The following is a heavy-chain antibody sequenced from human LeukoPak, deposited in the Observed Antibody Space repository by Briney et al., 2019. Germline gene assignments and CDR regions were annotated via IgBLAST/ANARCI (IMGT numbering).Heavy chain of an antibody. CDR2: IYYSGST. CDR1: GGSISSSSYY. CDR3: ARDQNKWLRWGGYYFDY. D-gene: IGHD5-12*01. Sequence: SETLSLTCTVSGGSISSSSYYWGWIRQPPGKGLEWIGSIYYSGSTYYNPSLKSRVTISVDTSKNQFSLKLSSVTAADTAVYYCARDQNKWLRWGGYYFDYWGQGTLVTVSS. J-gene: IGHJ4*02. V-gene: IGHV4-39*07.